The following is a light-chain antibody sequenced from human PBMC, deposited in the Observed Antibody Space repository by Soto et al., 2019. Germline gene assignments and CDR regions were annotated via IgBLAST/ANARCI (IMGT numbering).Light chain of an antibody. CDR1: SSDVGTYDF. J-gene: IGLJ1*01. V-gene: IGLV2-11*01. CDR3: CLYAVTFYV. CDR2: DVS. Sequence: QSVLTQPASVSGSLGQSVTISCTGTSSDVGTYDFVSWYQQHPGKAPRLMIFDVSERPSGVPDRFSGSKSGNTASLTISGLQAEDEADYYCCLYAVTFYVFGTGTKVTVL.